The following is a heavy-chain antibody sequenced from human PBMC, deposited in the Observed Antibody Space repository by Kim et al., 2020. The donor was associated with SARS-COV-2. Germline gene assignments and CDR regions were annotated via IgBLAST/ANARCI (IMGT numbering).Heavy chain of an antibody. CDR2: IIPILGIE. D-gene: IGHD2-21*02. CDR3: AREGHPAYCGGDCYWDFQH. J-gene: IGHJ1*01. V-gene: IGHV1-69*04. CDR1: GGTFSSYA. Sequence: SVKVSCKASGGTFSSYAISWVRQAPGQGLEWMGRIIPILGIEKYAQKFQGRVTITADKSTSTAYMELSSLSSEDTAVYYCAREGHPAYCGGDCYWDFQH.